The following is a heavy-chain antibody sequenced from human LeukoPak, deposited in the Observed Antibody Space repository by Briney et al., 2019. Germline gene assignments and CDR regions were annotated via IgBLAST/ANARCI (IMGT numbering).Heavy chain of an antibody. CDR2: ISYDGSNK. J-gene: IGHJ4*02. CDR1: GFTFSSYA. CDR3: AKEVGLYYYDSSGFQY. Sequence: GGSLRLSCAASGFTFSSYAMHWVRQAPGKGLEWVAVISYDGSNKYYADSVKGRFTISRDNSKNTLYLQMNSLRAEDTAVYYCAKEVGLYYYDSSGFQYWGQGTLVTVSS. D-gene: IGHD3-22*01. V-gene: IGHV3-30*04.